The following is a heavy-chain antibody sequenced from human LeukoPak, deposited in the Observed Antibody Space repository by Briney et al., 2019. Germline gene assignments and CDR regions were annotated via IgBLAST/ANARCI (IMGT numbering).Heavy chain of an antibody. Sequence: PGGSLRLSCAASGFTFSNYAMSWVRQAPGKGLEWVSAISGSFISTYYADSVKGRFTISRDNSKNMLYLEMNSLSTEDTAVYYCXXXXXCSGVNCYPDDNWGQGTLVTVSS. CDR1: GFTFSNYA. CDR2: ISGSFIST. V-gene: IGHV3-23*01. D-gene: IGHD2-15*01. CDR3: XXXXXCSGVNCYPDDN. J-gene: IGHJ4*02.